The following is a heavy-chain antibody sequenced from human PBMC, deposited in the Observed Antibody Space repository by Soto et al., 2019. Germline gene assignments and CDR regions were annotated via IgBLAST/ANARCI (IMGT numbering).Heavy chain of an antibody. CDR2: VYYSGST. CDR3: ARKILSSGWYDYGMDV. V-gene: IGHV4-61*01. CDR1: GGSVSSGSYW. D-gene: IGHD6-19*01. J-gene: IGHJ6*02. Sequence: SETLSLTCTVSGGSVSSGSYWWSWIRQPPGKGLEWIGYVYYSGSTNYNPSLKSRVTISVDTSKNQFSLKLSSVTAADTAVYYCARKILSSGWYDYGMDVWGQGTTVTVSS.